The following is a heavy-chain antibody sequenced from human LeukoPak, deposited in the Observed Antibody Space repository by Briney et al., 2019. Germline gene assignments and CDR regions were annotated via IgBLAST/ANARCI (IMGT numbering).Heavy chain of an antibody. J-gene: IGHJ4*02. CDR2: ISSGSTYI. Sequence: PGGSLRLSCVASGFTFSHYTMNWVRKAPGKGLEWVSSISSGSTYIYYSDSVKGRFTISRDNAKNSLFLRMNRLRAEDTAVYYCARFTTTYYFVHWGQGTLVTVSS. CDR1: GFTFSHYT. V-gene: IGHV3-21*01. D-gene: IGHD3-22*01. CDR3: ARFTTTYYFVH.